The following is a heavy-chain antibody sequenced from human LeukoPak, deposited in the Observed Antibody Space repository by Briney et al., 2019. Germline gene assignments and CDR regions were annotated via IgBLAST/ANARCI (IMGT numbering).Heavy chain of an antibody. V-gene: IGHV5-51*01. CDR2: IHPAESDI. CDR3: ASRPVITTVLPWAFY. D-gene: IGHD2/OR15-2a*01. J-gene: IGHJ4*02. CDR1: GFDFNTYW. Sequence: NRGESLKISCKGSGFDFNTYWVAWVRQMPGKGLEWMGIIHPAESDIQYSPSFQGQVTISADRSINTAYLHWGSLKASDTAMYYCASRPVITTVLPWAFYWGQGTQVTVSS.